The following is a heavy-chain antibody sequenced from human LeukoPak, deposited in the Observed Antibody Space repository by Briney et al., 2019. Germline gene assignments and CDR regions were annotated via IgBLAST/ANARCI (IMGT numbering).Heavy chain of an antibody. V-gene: IGHV3-7*01. D-gene: IGHD3-10*01. J-gene: IGHJ4*02. CDR2: IKQDGSEK. CDR1: GFTFSSYW. CDR3: AKDSHYGSGSYYNPPSYFDY. Sequence: GGSLRLSCAASGFTFSSYWMSWVRQAPGKGLEWVANIKQDGSEKYYVDSVKGRFTISRDNSKNTLYLQMNSLRAEDTAVYYCAKDSHYGSGSYYNPPSYFDYWGQGTLVTVSS.